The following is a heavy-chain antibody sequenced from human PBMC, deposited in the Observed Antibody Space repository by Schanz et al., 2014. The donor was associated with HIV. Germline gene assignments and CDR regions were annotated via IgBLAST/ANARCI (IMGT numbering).Heavy chain of an antibody. Sequence: QVPLVQSGSEVKKPGASVKVSCKASGYTFTDYYMHWVRQAPGQGLQWMGVINTNGGGTSDTLQGRVIITRDTSTRTVYMYLSNLRFEDSAVYYCAREKMDTGGLDVWGQGTTVTVSS. J-gene: IGHJ6*02. CDR2: INTNGGGT. CDR1: GYTFTDYY. V-gene: IGHV1-46*01. CDR3: AREKMDTGGLDV.